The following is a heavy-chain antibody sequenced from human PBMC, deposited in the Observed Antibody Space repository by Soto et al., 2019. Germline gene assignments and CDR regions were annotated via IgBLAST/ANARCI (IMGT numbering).Heavy chain of an antibody. J-gene: IGHJ6*02. CDR2: ISSSGSTV. D-gene: IGHD4-17*01. Sequence: GGSLRLSCAASGFTFSSYEMNWFRQSPGKGLGWVSYISSSGSTVYYAASVKGRFTISRDNAKNSLYLQVNSLRAEDTAVYYCAKMDYGDYYYYGMDVWGQGTTVTVSS. V-gene: IGHV3-48*03. CDR1: GFTFSSYE. CDR3: AKMDYGDYYYYGMDV.